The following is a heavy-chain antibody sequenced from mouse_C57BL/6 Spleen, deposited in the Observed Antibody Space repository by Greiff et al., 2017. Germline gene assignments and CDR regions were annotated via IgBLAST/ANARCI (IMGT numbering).Heavy chain of an antibody. V-gene: IGHV1-22*01. CDR3: ARRTDGYYPY. D-gene: IGHD2-3*01. CDR2: INPNNGGT. CDR1: GYTFTDYN. J-gene: IGHJ3*01. Sequence: EVKLVESGPELVKPGASVKMSCKASGYTFTDYNMHWVKQSHGKSLEWIGYINPNNGGTSYNQKFKGKATLTANKSSSTAYMELRSLTSEDSAVYYCARRTDGYYPYWGQGTLVTVSA.